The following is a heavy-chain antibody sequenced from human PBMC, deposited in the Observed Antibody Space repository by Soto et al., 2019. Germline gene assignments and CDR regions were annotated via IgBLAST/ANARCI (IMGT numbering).Heavy chain of an antibody. J-gene: IGHJ6*02. Sequence: EVQLVESGGGLIHPGGSLRLSCAASGFTVSSNYMTWVRQSPGKGLEWVSLIYSGGSTYYADSVKGRFTISRDNSKNTLYLQMNSLRAEDTAVYYCAKDTPIDDFWSGYTTNTYYGMDVWGQGTTVTVSS. CDR2: IYSGGST. D-gene: IGHD3-3*01. CDR3: AKDTPIDDFWSGYTTNTYYGMDV. V-gene: IGHV3-53*01. CDR1: GFTVSSNY.